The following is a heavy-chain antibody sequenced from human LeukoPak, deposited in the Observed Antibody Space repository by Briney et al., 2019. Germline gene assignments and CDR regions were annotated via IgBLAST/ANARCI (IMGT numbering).Heavy chain of an antibody. CDR1: GFTFSSYS. CDR3: VSYGDYAGGGDY. Sequence: GGSLRLSCAASGFTFSSYSMNWVRQAPGKGLEWVSSISSSSSYIYYADSVKGRFTISRDNAKNSLCLQMNSLRAEDTAVYYCVSYGDYAGGGDYWGQGTLVTVSS. J-gene: IGHJ4*02. V-gene: IGHV3-21*01. D-gene: IGHD4-17*01. CDR2: ISSSSSYI.